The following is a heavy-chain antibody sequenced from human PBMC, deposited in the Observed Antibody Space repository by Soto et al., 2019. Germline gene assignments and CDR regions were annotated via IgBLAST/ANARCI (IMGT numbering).Heavy chain of an antibody. CDR2: IIPIFGTA. J-gene: IGHJ6*02. D-gene: IGHD5-18*01. V-gene: IGHV1-69*13. CDR1: GGTFSSYA. CDR3: ARKFPGDTAMVWDYYYYGMDV. Sequence: SVKVSCKASGGTFSSYAISWVRQAPGQGLEWMGGIIPIFGTANYAQKFQGRVTITADESTSTAYMEPSSLRSEDTAVYYCARKFPGDTAMVWDYYYYGMDVWGQGTTVTVSS.